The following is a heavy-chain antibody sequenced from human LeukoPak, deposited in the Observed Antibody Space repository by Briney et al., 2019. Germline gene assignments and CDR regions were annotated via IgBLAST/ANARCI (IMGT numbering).Heavy chain of an antibody. CDR1: GGTCSSYA. CDR2: IIPIFGTA. J-gene: IGHJ4*02. D-gene: IGHD3-22*01. CDR3: ASYYDSSGALFDY. Sequence: SVKVSCKASGGTCSSYAISWVRQAPGQGLEWMGGIIPIFGTANYAQKFQGRVTITTDESTSTAYMELSSLRSEDTAVYYCASYYDSSGALFDYWGQGTLVTVSS. V-gene: IGHV1-69*05.